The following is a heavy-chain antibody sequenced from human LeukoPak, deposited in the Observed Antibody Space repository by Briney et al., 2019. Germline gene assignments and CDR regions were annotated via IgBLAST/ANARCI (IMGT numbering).Heavy chain of an antibody. CDR3: ARVKGYYDSLNGRGAYYFDY. D-gene: IGHD3-22*01. J-gene: IGHJ4*02. Sequence: PGGSLRLSCAASGFTFSSYSMNWVRQAPGKGLEWVSYISSSGSTIYYADSVKGRFTISRDNAKNSLYLQMNSLRAEDTAVYYCARVKGYYDSLNGRGAYYFDYWGQGTLVTVSS. CDR2: ISSSGSTI. V-gene: IGHV3-48*04. CDR1: GFTFSSYS.